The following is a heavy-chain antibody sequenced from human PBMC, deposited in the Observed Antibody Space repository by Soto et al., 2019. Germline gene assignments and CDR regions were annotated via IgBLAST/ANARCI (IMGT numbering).Heavy chain of an antibody. Sequence: QPGGSLRLSCAASGFIFSNYGMHWVRQAPGKGLEWVAVISYDGDNKYYADSVKGRFTISRDNSKNTLSLQMNSLRDEDTAVYYCAKDIALVRGVIIDMDVWGQGTTVTVSS. D-gene: IGHD3-10*01. CDR3: AKDIALVRGVIIDMDV. J-gene: IGHJ6*02. V-gene: IGHV3-30*18. CDR2: ISYDGDNK. CDR1: GFIFSNYG.